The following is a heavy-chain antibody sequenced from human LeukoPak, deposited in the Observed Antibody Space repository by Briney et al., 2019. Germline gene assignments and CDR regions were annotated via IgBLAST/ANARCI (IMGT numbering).Heavy chain of an antibody. CDR3: ARDVGEYCSSTNCYASHY. V-gene: IGHV1-2*02. J-gene: IGHJ4*02. D-gene: IGHD2-2*01. Sequence: GASVKVSCKASGYTFTGYYIHWVRQAPGQGLEWMGWINPHSGSTNYAQKLQGGVTMTRDTSTTTAYMELSSLRSDDTAVYYCARDVGEYCSSTNCYASHYWGQGTLVTVSS. CDR1: GYTFTGYY. CDR2: INPHSGST.